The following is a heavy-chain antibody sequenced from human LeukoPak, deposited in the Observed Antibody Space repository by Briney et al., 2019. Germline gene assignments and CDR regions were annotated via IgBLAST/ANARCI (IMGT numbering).Heavy chain of an antibody. Sequence: SETLSLTCTVSGGSISSSSYYWGWVRQPPGKGLEWMGSIYYSGSTYYNSALNSRLTISVDTSKHQFSLNLASVTAADTAVYYCASHRHNGGHHFWGQGTLVTVSS. J-gene: IGHJ4*02. CDR3: ASHRHNGGHHF. D-gene: IGHD3-16*01. V-gene: IGHV4-39*01. CDR1: GGSISSSSYY. CDR2: IYYSGST.